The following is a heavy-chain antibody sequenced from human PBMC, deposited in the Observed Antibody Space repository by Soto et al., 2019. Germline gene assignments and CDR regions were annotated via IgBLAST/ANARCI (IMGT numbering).Heavy chain of an antibody. CDR3: ARDYGDYDNYFDY. D-gene: IGHD4-17*01. J-gene: IGHJ4*02. V-gene: IGHV1-69*08. CDR1: GGTFSSYT. CDR2: IIPILGIA. Sequence: QVQLVQSGAEVKKPGSSVKVSCKASGGTFSSYTISWVRQAPGQGLEWMGRIIPILGIANYAQKFQGRVTITADKSTSTAYMEQSSLRSEDTAVYYCARDYGDYDNYFDYWGQGTLVTVSS.